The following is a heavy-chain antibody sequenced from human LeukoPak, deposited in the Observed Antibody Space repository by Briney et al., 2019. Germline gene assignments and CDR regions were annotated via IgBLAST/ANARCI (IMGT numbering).Heavy chain of an antibody. CDR3: ARDVVGGGNFDY. CDR1: GGSISSSVYY. D-gene: IGHD1-26*01. V-gene: IGHV4-39*07. CDR2: IYSSGST. Sequence: PSETLSLTCSVSGGSISSSVYYWGWIRQPPGEGLEWIGTIYSSGSTNYNPSLQSRVTISVDTSKNQFSLKLSSVTAADTAVYYCARDVVGGGNFDYWGQGTLVTVSS. J-gene: IGHJ4*02.